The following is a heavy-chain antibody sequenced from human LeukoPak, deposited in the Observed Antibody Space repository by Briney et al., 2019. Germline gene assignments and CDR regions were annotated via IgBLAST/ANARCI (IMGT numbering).Heavy chain of an antibody. CDR1: GFTFSSYA. Sequence: PGGSLRLSCAASGFTFSSYAMSWVRQAPGKGLEWVSAISGSGGSTYYADSVKGRFTISRDNSKNTLYLQMNSLRAEDTAVYYCAWGPFRYFDWNYGMDVWGQGTTVTVSS. CDR3: AWGPFRYFDWNYGMDV. V-gene: IGHV3-23*01. J-gene: IGHJ6*02. CDR2: ISGSGGST. D-gene: IGHD3-9*01.